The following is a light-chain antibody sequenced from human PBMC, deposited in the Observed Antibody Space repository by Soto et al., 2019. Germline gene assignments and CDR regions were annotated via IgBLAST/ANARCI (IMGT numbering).Light chain of an antibody. CDR1: QGIRNF. CDR2: AAS. CDR3: QQLNTYPRWT. V-gene: IGKV1-9*01. J-gene: IGKJ1*01. Sequence: DSKLTQSPSFLSASVGDRVTITCRASQGIRNFLAWYQQKPGKAPKLLIYAASTLQSGVPSRFSGSGSGTEFTLTISSLLPEDFATYYCQQLNTYPRWTFGQGTKVEIK.